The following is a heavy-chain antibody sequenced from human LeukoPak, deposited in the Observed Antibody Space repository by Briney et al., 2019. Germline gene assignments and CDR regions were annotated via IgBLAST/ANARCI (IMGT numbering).Heavy chain of an antibody. CDR3: AKGEGYCSSTSCYDDAFDI. CDR2: ISGSGGST. CDR1: GFTFSSYA. J-gene: IGHJ3*02. Sequence: PGGSLRLSCAASGFTFSSYAMRWVRQAPGKGLEWVSAISGSGGSTYYADSVKGRFTISRDNSKNTLCLQMNSLRAEDTAVYYCAKGEGYCSSTSCYDDAFDIWGQGTMVTVSS. D-gene: IGHD2-2*01. V-gene: IGHV3-23*01.